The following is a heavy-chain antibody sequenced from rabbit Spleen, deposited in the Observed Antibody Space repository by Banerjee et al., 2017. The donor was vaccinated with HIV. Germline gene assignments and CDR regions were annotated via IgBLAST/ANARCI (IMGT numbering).Heavy chain of an antibody. CDR2: VYVGRGST. D-gene: IGHD8-1*01. CDR3: ARDTGSSFSSYGMDL. Sequence: QEQLVESGGGLVKPEGSLTLTCTASGFSISNNDYICWVRQAPGKGLEWIGCVYVGRGSTHYANWAKGRVTIYKASSTTVTLQMTSLTAADTATYFCARDTGSSFSSYGMDLWDPGTLVTVS. J-gene: IGHJ6*01. V-gene: IGHV1S45*01. CDR1: GFSISNNDY.